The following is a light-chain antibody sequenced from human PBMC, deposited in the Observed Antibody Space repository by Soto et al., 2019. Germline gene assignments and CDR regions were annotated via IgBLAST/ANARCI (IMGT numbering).Light chain of an antibody. CDR1: QGISSY. V-gene: IGKV1-9*01. CDR3: QQYNSYPIT. CDR2: AAS. J-gene: IGKJ5*01. Sequence: DIQLTQSPSFLSASVGDRVTITCRASQGISSYLAWYQQKPGKAPKLLIYAASTLQSGVPSRFSGSGSGTEFTLTISSLQPDDFATYYCQQYNSYPITFGQRTRLEI.